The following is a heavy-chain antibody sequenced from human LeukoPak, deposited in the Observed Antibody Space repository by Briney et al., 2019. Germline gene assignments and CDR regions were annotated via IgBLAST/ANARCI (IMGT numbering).Heavy chain of an antibody. CDR2: FYHSGST. D-gene: IGHD3-9*01. Sequence: SETLSLTCAVSGGSISSGGYSWSWIRQPRGKGLEWIGYFYHSGSTYYNPSLKSRVTKSVDRSKNQFSLKLSSVPAADTAVYYCAREGYDILTGIGYFDLWGRGTLVTVSS. J-gene: IGHJ2*01. V-gene: IGHV4-30-2*01. CDR3: AREGYDILTGIGYFDL. CDR1: GGSISSGGYS.